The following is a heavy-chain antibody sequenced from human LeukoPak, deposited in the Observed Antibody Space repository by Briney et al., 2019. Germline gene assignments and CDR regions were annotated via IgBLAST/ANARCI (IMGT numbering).Heavy chain of an antibody. V-gene: IGHV3-21*01. CDR1: GFTFSSYS. J-gene: IGHJ6*03. Sequence: GGSLRLSCVASGFTFSSYSMNWVRQAPGKGLEWVSSISSSSSYIYYADSVKGRFTISRDNAKNSLYLQMNSLRAEDTAVYYCARDQANGSGSYYIYYYYYMDVWGKGTTVTVSS. CDR3: ARDQANGSGSYYIYYYYYMDV. D-gene: IGHD3-10*01. CDR2: ISSSSSYI.